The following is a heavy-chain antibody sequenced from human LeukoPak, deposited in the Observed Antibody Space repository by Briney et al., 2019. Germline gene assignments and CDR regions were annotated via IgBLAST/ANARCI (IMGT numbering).Heavy chain of an antibody. V-gene: IGHV3-30*03. CDR3: ARDPFISSSYGSGAPGLFDI. CDR2: ISYDGDYK. J-gene: IGHJ3*02. D-gene: IGHD3-10*01. CDR1: GFTVSSNY. Sequence: RSGGSLRLSCAASGFTVSSNYMSWVRQAPGKGLDWVSVISYDGDYKYSADSVKGRFTISRDNSKNTLYLQMSSLRPDDTAVYYCARDPFISSSYGSGAPGLFDIWGQGTMVTVSS.